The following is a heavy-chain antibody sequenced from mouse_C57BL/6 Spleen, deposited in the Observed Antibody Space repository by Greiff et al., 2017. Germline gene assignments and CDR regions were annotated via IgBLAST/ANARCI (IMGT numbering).Heavy chain of an antibody. J-gene: IGHJ2*01. Sequence: QVQLQQPGAELVKPGASVKLSCKASGYTFTSYWMHWVKQRPGQGLEWIGMIHPNSGSTNYNEKFKSKATLTVDKSSSTAYMQLSSLTSEDSAVYYCARFQLGRRYFDCWGQGTTLTVSS. CDR1: GYTFTSYW. CDR3: ARFQLGRRYFDC. CDR2: IHPNSGST. V-gene: IGHV1-64*01. D-gene: IGHD4-1*02.